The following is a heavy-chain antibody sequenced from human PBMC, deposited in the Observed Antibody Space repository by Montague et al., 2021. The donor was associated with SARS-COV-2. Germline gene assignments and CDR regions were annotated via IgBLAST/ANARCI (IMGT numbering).Heavy chain of an antibody. J-gene: IGHJ6*02. CDR1: GGSITSSSYY. Sequence: SETLSLTCTVSGGSITSSSYYWGWIRQPPGKGLEWIGSIYYSGSTYYNPSLKSRVTISVDTSKNQFSLKLSSVTAADTAVYYCAGLAPDSGSPNGYYYNGMDVWGQGTPVTVSS. CDR3: AGLAPDSGSPNGYYYNGMDV. CDR2: IYYSGST. D-gene: IGHD1-26*01. V-gene: IGHV4-39*01.